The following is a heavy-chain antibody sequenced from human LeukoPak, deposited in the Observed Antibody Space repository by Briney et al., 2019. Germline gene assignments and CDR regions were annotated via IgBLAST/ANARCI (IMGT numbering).Heavy chain of an antibody. D-gene: IGHD6-19*01. V-gene: IGHV4-34*01. CDR1: GGSFSGYY. J-gene: IGHJ4*02. CDR3: ARDGSGWYYFDY. CDR2: INHSGST. Sequence: SETLSLTCAVYGGSFSGYYWSWIRQPPGKGLEWIGEINHSGSTNYNPSLKSRVTISVDKSKNQFSLKLSSVTAADTAVYYCARDGSGWYYFDYWGQGTLVTVSS.